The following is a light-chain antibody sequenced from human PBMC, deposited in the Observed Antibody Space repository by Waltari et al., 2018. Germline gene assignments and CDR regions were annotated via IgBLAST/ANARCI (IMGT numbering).Light chain of an antibody. CDR1: SGHSSNI. Sequence: QLVLTQSPSASASLGASVKLTCTLSSGHSSNIIAWLQQQPEKGPRYLMKVNSDGSNNKGDEIPDRFSGSSSGAERYLTISTVQSEDEADYYCQTGGHGTWVFGGGTKLTVL. CDR3: QTGGHGTWV. J-gene: IGLJ3*02. CDR2: VNSDGSN. V-gene: IGLV4-69*01.